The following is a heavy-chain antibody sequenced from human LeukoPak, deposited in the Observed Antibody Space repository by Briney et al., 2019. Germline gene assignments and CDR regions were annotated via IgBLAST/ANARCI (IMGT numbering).Heavy chain of an antibody. CDR1: GGTFSSYA. J-gene: IGHJ6*02. V-gene: IGHV1-69*05. CDR3: ARDISLRKADSWPYYDFWSGYNYGMDV. Sequence: GASVKVSCTASGGTFSSYAISWVRQAPGQGLEWMGGIIPIFGTANYAQKFQGRVTMTRDTSTSTVYMELSSLRSEDTAVYYCARDISLRKADSWPYYDFWSGYNYGMDVWGQGATVTVSS. D-gene: IGHD3-3*01. CDR2: IIPIFGTA.